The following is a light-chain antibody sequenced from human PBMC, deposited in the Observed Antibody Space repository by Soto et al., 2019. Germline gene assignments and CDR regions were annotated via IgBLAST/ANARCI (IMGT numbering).Light chain of an antibody. CDR3: QQYNNWPGT. CDR2: GAS. V-gene: IGKV3-15*01. CDR1: QSISSN. J-gene: IGKJ2*01. Sequence: EIVMTQSPATLSVSPGERATLSCRASQSISSNLAWYQQKPGQAPRLLIYGASTRATGIPARFSGSGSGTEFTLTISSLQSEDFAVYYCQQYNNWPGTFGQGTKLDIK.